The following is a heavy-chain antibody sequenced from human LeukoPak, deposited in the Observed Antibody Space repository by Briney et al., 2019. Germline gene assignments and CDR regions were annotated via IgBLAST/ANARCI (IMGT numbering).Heavy chain of an antibody. CDR1: GYTFTGYY. D-gene: IGHD3-22*01. CDR2: INPNSGGT. CDR3: AKGWDSSGYPYDAFDI. V-gene: IGHV1-2*06. Sequence: ASVKVSCKASGYTFTGYYMHWVRQAPGQGLEWIGRINPNSGGTNYAQKFQGRVTMTRDTSISTAYMELSRLRSDDTAVYYCAKGWDSSGYPYDAFDIWGQGTMVTVSS. J-gene: IGHJ3*02.